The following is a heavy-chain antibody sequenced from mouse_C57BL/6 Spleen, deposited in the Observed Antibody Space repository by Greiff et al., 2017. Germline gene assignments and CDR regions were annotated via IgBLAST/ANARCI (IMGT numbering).Heavy chain of an antibody. Sequence: EVQRVESGGGLVQPGGSLSLSCAASGFTFTDYYMSWVRQPPGKALEWLGFIRNKANGYTTEYSASVKGRFTISRDNSQSILYLQMNALRAEDSATYYCARGDYLFAYWGQGTLVTVSA. J-gene: IGHJ3*01. D-gene: IGHD2-4*01. CDR3: ARGDYLFAY. CDR1: GFTFTDYY. V-gene: IGHV7-3*01. CDR2: IRNKANGYTT.